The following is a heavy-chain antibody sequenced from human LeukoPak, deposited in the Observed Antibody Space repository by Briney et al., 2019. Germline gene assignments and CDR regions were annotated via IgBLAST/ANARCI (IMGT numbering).Heavy chain of an antibody. CDR1: GFTFSDYY. D-gene: IGHD3-22*01. CDR2: ISGSGSDL. Sequence: PGGSLRLSCIAYGFTFSDYYMNWIRQAPGRGLEWVSYISGSGSDLYYADSVKGRFTISRDNAMNSLYLQMNSLRAEDTAVYYCARSIGSYYTMDVWGQGTTVTVSS. V-gene: IGHV3-11*01. CDR3: ARSIGSYYTMDV. J-gene: IGHJ6*02.